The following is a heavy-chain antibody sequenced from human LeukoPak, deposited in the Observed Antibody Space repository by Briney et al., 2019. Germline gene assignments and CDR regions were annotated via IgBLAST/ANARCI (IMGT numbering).Heavy chain of an antibody. D-gene: IGHD6-6*01. J-gene: IGHJ3*02. CDR1: GGTFSSYA. CDR2: IIPIFGTA. CDR3: ARDDGPYSSSPEAFDI. V-gene: IGHV1-69*13. Sequence: SVKVSCKASGGTFSSYAISWVRQAPGQGLEWMGGIIPIFGTANYAQKFQGRVTITADESTSTAYMELRSLRSDDTAVYYCARDDGPYSSSPEAFDIWGQGTMVTVSS.